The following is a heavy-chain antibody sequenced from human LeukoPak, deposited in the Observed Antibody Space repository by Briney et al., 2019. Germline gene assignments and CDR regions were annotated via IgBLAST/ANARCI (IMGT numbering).Heavy chain of an antibody. CDR1: GFTFSSYS. CDR3: AKDVRNSGWIPHFDY. J-gene: IGHJ4*02. V-gene: IGHV3-23*01. Sequence: PGGSLRLSCAASGFTFSSYSMNWVRRAPGKGLEWVSAISGSGGSTYYADSVKGRFTISRDNSKNTLYLQMNSLRAEDTAVYYCAKDVRNSGWIPHFDYWGQGTLVTVSS. D-gene: IGHD6-19*01. CDR2: ISGSGGST.